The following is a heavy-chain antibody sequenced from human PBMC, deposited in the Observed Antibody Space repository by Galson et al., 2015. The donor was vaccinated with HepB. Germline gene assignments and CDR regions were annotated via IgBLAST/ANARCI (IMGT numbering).Heavy chain of an antibody. V-gene: IGHV3-23*01. D-gene: IGHD2-21*01. CDR3: ATCDWGLVPGG. J-gene: IGHJ4*02. Sequence: SLRLSCAASGFTFSRHAMNWVRQAPGKGLEWVSGINSDGGGAKHADSVKGRFTISRDNSRNTLYLQMNSLRADDTAVYYCATCDWGLVPGGWGQGSLVTVSS. CDR1: GFTFSRHA. CDR2: INSDGGGA.